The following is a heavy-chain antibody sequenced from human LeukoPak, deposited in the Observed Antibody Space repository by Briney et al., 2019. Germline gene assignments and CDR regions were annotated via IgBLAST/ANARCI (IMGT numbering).Heavy chain of an antibody. V-gene: IGHV4-59*08. CDR2: IYYSGST. CDR3: ARRYSGSHFDY. Sequence: SETLSLTCTVSGGSISSYYWSWLRQPPGKGLEWIGYIYYSGSTNYNPSLKSRVTISVDTSKNQFSLKLSSVTAADTAVYYCARRYSGSHFDYWGQGTLVTVSS. D-gene: IGHD1-26*01. CDR1: GGSISSYY. J-gene: IGHJ4*02.